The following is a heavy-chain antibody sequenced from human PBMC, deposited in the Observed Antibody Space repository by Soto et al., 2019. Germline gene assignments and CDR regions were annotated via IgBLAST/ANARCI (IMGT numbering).Heavy chain of an antibody. V-gene: IGHV4-34*01. CDR2: INHSGST. Sequence: SSETLSLTCAVYGGSFSGYYWSWVRQPPGKGLEWIGEINHSGSTNYNPSLKSRVTISVDTSKNQLSLKLSSVTAADTAVYYCARVHDFWSGYYPSRHWFDPWGQGTLVTVSS. D-gene: IGHD3-3*01. CDR1: GGSFSGYY. CDR3: ARVHDFWSGYYPSRHWFDP. J-gene: IGHJ5*02.